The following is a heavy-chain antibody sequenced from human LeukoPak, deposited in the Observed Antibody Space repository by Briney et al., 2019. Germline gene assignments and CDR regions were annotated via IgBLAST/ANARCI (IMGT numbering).Heavy chain of an antibody. CDR1: GYTFTSYA. D-gene: IGHD3-22*01. CDR2: INAGNGNT. J-gene: IGHJ3*02. Sequence: ASVKVSCKASGYTFTSYAMHWVRQAPGQRLEWMGWINAGNGNTKYSQKFQGRVTITRDTSASTAYMELSSLRSDDTAVYYCARDREPYYYDSSDAFDIWGQGTMVTVSS. V-gene: IGHV1-3*01. CDR3: ARDREPYYYDSSDAFDI.